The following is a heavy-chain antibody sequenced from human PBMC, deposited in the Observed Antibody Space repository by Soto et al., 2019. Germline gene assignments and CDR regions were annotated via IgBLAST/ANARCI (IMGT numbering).Heavy chain of an antibody. J-gene: IGHJ4*02. CDR3: TTSVTGTPRAIDY. V-gene: IGHV3-15*01. CDR1: GFPFTKAW. D-gene: IGHD1-7*01. CDR2: IKSTTDGGRI. Sequence: EVHLVESGGGLVKPGGTLRLSCGASGFPFTKAWMSWVRQAPGKGLEWVGGIKSTTDGGRIDYAASVKGRFTISRDDSNNTLYLQMKSLKTEDTAVYYCTTSVTGTPRAIDYWGQGTLVTVSS.